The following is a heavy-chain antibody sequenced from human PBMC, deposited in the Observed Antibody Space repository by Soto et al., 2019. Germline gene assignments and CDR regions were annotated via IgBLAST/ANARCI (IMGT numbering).Heavy chain of an antibody. J-gene: IGHJ6*01. CDR1: GFSLSTSGVG. Sequence: QITLKESGPTLVKPTQTLTLTCTFSGFSLSTSGVGVGWIRQPPGKALEWLALIYWDDDKRYSPSLRSRLTINKDNSKNQVVLTMTNMDPVDTATYYCIQSRCGGDCLQSYASHYYYGMDVW. D-gene: IGHD2-21*02. V-gene: IGHV2-5*02. CDR2: IYWDDDK. CDR3: IQSRCGGDCLQSYASHYYYGMDV.